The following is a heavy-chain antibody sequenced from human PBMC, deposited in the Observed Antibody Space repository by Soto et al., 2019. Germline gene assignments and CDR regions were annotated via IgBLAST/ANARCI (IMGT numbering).Heavy chain of an antibody. CDR3: AAESPNHNLGY. D-gene: IGHD1-1*01. J-gene: IGHJ4*02. V-gene: IGHV1-58*01. CDR1: GFTFTSSA. Sequence: QMQLVQSGPEVKKPGTSEKVSCKASGFTFTSSAVQWVRQARGQRLEWIGWIVVGSGNTNYAQKFQERVTITRDMSTSTAYMELSSLRSEDTAVYYCAAESPNHNLGYWGQGTLVTVSS. CDR2: IVVGSGNT.